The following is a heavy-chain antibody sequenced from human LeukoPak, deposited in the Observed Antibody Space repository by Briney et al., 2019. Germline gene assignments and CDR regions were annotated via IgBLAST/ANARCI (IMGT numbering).Heavy chain of an antibody. D-gene: IGHD2-21*02. CDR1: GYNFTTYW. V-gene: IGHV5-51*01. J-gene: IGHJ6*02. CDR3: ARLGLYCGGDCSQDYYYGMDV. Sequence: GESLKISCKGFGYNFTTYWIGWVRQMPGKGLECMGIIYPGDSDTRYSPSFQGQVTISADKSISTAYLQWSSLKASDTAMYYCARLGLYCGGDCSQDYYYGMDVWGQGTTVTVSS. CDR2: IYPGDSDT.